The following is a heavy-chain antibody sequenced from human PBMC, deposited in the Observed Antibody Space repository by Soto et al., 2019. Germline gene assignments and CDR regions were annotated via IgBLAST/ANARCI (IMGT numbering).Heavy chain of an antibody. Sequence: ASVKVSCEASGGTFSGYGISWVRQAPGQGLEWMGWISAYNGNTNYAQRLQGRVTMTTDTSTSTAYMELRRLRSDDTAVYYCARDRMAYRDAYDIWGQGTMGTVSS. CDR3: ARDRMAYRDAYDI. V-gene: IGHV1-18*01. CDR2: ISAYNGNT. J-gene: IGHJ3*02. D-gene: IGHD2-8*01. CDR1: GGTFSGYG.